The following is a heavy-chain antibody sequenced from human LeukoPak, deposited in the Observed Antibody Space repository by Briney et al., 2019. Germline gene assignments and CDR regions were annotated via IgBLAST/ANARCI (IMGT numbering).Heavy chain of an antibody. Sequence: ASVKVSCKASGYTFTSYAMNWVRQAPGQGLEWMGWINTNTGNPTYAQGFTGRFVFSLDTSVSTAYLQISSLKAEDTAVYYCTRGGYCSSTSCYNYGMDVWGQGTTVTVSS. CDR2: INTNTGNP. J-gene: IGHJ6*02. D-gene: IGHD2-2*03. CDR1: GYTFTSYA. CDR3: TRGGYCSSTSCYNYGMDV. V-gene: IGHV7-4-1*02.